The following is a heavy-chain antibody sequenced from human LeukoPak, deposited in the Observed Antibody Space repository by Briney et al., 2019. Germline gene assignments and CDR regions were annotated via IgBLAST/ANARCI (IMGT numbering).Heavy chain of an antibody. V-gene: IGHV1-69*06. CDR2: IIPIFGTA. CDR3: ARQWYRSSWYGGFNY. D-gene: IGHD6-13*01. CDR1: GGTFSSYA. Sequence: SVKVSCKASGGTFSSYAISWVRQAPGQGLEWMGGIIPIFGTANYAQKFQGRVTITADKSTSTAYMELSSLRSEDTAVYYCARQWYRSSWYGGFNYGGQGTLVTVSS. J-gene: IGHJ4*02.